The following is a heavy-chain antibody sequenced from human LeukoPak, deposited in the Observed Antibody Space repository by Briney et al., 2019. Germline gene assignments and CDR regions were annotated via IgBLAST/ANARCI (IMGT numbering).Heavy chain of an antibody. CDR2: INTDGSST. CDR3: AGGDGDYADY. CDR1: GFTFSSYW. D-gene: IGHD4-17*01. V-gene: IGHV3-74*01. Sequence: PGGSLRLSCAASGFTFSSYWMHWVRQTPGKGLVWVSLINTDGSSTAYADSVRGRFTISRDNAKNTLYLQMNSLRAEDTAVYYCAGGDGDYADYWGQGTLVTASS. J-gene: IGHJ4*02.